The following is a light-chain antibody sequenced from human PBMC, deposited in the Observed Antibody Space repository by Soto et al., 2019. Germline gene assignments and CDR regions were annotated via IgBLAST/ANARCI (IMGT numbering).Light chain of an antibody. J-gene: IGLJ2*01. Sequence: QSALTQPPSASGSPGQSVTISCTGTSSDVGDYKFVSWYQQHPGKAPTLLIYEVSRRPSGVPDRFSGSKSGNTASLTVSGLQAEDEADYYCSSYAGNNNVVFGGGTKLTVL. CDR2: EVS. CDR3: SSYAGNNNVV. V-gene: IGLV2-8*01. CDR1: SSDVGDYKF.